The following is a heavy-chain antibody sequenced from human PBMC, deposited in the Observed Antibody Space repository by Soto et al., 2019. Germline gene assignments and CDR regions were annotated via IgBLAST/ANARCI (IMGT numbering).Heavy chain of an antibody. J-gene: IGHJ4*02. Sequence: EVLLVESGGALVQPGGSLRLSCEGSGFTFGGFWMSWLRQAPGKGLEWLANIKQDGSAKYSVDSVKGRFSIFRDNAKNSLFLEMNSLRAEDTAVYYCARESEDLTSNFDYWGQGTLVTVSS. CDR3: ARESEDLTSNFDY. CDR2: IKQDGSAK. V-gene: IGHV3-7*01. CDR1: GFTFGGFW.